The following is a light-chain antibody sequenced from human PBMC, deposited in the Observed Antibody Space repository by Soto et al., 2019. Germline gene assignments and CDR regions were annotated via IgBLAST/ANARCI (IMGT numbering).Light chain of an antibody. J-gene: IGLJ1*01. CDR2: DVS. V-gene: IGLV2-14*01. CDR3: SSYTTSNTRQIV. Sequence: QSALTQPASVSGSPGQSITISCTGTNSDVGGYNYVSWYQQHPGKAPKFMIYDVSSRPSGVSDRFSGSKSGNTASLTISGLQAEDEADYYCSSYTTSNTRQIVFGTRTKLTVL. CDR1: NSDVGGYNY.